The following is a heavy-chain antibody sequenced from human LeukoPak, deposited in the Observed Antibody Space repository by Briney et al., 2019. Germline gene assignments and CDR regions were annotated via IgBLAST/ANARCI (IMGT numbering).Heavy chain of an antibody. CDR1: GFTFSSYA. D-gene: IGHD6-19*01. J-gene: IGHJ4*02. V-gene: IGHV3-30*14. CDR3: ARLAYSSLLGDY. Sequence: LSFSSAAYGFTFSSYAMHRDRQAPGQGLKWVAVISYDGSNKYYADSVKGRFTISRDNSKNTLYLQMNSLRAEDTAVYYCARLAYSSLLGDYWGQGTLVGVSS. CDR2: ISYDGSNK.